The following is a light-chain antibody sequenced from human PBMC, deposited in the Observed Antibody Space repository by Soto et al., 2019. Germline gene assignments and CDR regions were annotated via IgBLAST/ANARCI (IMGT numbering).Light chain of an antibody. CDR1: QSVSSSY. V-gene: IGKV3-20*01. CDR2: GAS. CDR3: QQYGSSSWT. Sequence: EIVLTQSPGTLSLSPGERATLSCRASQSVSSSYLAWYQQKPGQAPRLLIYGASSRATGIPDRFSGRGSETDFTLTISRLEPEDFAVYYCQQYGSSSWTFGQGTKVEIK. J-gene: IGKJ1*01.